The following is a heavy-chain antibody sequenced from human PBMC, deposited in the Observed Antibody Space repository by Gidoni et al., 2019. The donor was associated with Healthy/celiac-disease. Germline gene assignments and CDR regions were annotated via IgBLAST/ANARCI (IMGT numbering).Heavy chain of an antibody. D-gene: IGHD4-17*01. J-gene: IGHJ4*02. CDR1: GFTFSSYE. CDR2: ISSSGSTI. Sequence: EVQLVESGGGLVQPGGSLRLSCAASGFTFSSYEMNWVRQAPGKGLEWVSYISSSGSTIYYADSVKGRFTISRDNAKNSLYLQMNSLRAEDTAVYYCATLYGGNSEGFDYWGQGTLVTVSS. CDR3: ATLYGGNSEGFDY. V-gene: IGHV3-48*03.